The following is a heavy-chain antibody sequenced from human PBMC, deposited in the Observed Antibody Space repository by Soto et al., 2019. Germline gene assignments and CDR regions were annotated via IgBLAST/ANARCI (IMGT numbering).Heavy chain of an antibody. Sequence: ASETLSLTCAVSGGSFTSNNWWTWVRQPPGQGLEWIGEIYRTVSTNYNPTLKSRVTISLDKSENQFSLKVTSLTAADPAVYYCASRDPGTSVDYWGQGTLVTVSS. D-gene: IGHD1-7*01. J-gene: IGHJ4*02. CDR1: GGSFTSNNW. CDR3: ASRDPGTSVDY. CDR2: IYRTVST. V-gene: IGHV4-4*02.